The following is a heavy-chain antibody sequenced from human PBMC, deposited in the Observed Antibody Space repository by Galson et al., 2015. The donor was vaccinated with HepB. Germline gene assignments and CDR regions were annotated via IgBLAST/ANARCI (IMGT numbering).Heavy chain of an antibody. D-gene: IGHD3-22*01. V-gene: IGHV3-21*01. CDR1: GFTFSSYS. J-gene: IGHJ3*02. CDR3: ARARTTLGYYDSDGAFDI. Sequence: SLRLSCAASGFTFSSYSMNWVRQAPGKGLEWVSSVSSSSSYIYYADSVKGRFTISRDNAKNSLYLQMNSLRAEDTAVYYCARARTTLGYYDSDGAFDIWGQGTMVTVSS. CDR2: VSSSSSYI.